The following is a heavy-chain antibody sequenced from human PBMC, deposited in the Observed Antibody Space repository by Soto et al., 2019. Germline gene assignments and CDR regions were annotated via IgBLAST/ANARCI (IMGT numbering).Heavy chain of an antibody. CDR2: VHYDGTKK. D-gene: IGHD3-3*01. J-gene: IGHJ6*02. V-gene: IGHV3-33*01. Sequence: MHRARKETGKGLEWVAVVHYDGTKKYYADSVRGRFTISRDNSENILYLQMNSLRPDDTAVYFCARETSYDFWSGPQTMDVWGQGTTVTVSS. CDR3: ARETSYDFWSGPQTMDV.